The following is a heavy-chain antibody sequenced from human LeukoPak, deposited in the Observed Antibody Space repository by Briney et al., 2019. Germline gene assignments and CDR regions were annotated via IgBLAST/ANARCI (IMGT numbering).Heavy chain of an antibody. J-gene: IGHJ3*02. CDR1: GFTFDDYA. Sequence: SLRLSCAASGFTFDDYAMHWVRQAPGKGLEWVSGISWNSGSIGYADSVKGRFTISRDNAKNSLYLQMNSLRAEDTAVYYCARDPVGYSYGDAFDIWGQGTMVTVSS. CDR2: ISWNSGSI. CDR3: ARDPVGYSYGDAFDI. D-gene: IGHD5-18*01. V-gene: IGHV3-9*01.